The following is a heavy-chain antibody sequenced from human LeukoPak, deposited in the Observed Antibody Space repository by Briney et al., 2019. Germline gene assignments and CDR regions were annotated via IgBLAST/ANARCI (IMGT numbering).Heavy chain of an antibody. J-gene: IGHJ3*02. V-gene: IGHV4-59*08. D-gene: IGHD1-26*01. CDR2: IYYSGST. Sequence: SETLSLTCTVSGGSISSYYWSWIRQPPGRGLEWIGYIYYSGSTNYNPSLKSRVTISVDRSKNQFSLKLSSVTAADTAVFYCARHVGATAFDAFDIWGRGTMVTVSS. CDR1: GGSISSYY. CDR3: ARHVGATAFDAFDI.